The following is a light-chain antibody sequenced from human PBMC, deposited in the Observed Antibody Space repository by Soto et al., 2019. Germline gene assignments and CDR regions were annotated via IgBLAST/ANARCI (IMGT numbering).Light chain of an antibody. CDR2: TAS. V-gene: IGKV1-5*03. Sequence: QMTQSPSTLSASVGDRVTITCWASQSVGSWLAWHQQKAGRAPKVLVYTASSLQNGGPSRFSGSGSGTEFTLTISSLQPDDVATYFCQQYSRYPWTFGQGTKVEIK. J-gene: IGKJ1*01. CDR3: QQYSRYPWT. CDR1: QSVGSW.